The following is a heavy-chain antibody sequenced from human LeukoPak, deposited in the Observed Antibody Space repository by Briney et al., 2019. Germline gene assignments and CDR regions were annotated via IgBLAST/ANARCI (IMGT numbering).Heavy chain of an antibody. J-gene: IGHJ4*02. CDR3: ARASPSGYDY. V-gene: IGHV3-48*02. CDR1: GFTFSTFG. Sequence: PGGSLRLSCVASGFTFSTFGMNWVRQAPGKGLEWVSYIGSGSSPIYYADSVKGRFTMSRDNAKSSLYLQMNSLRDEDAAVYYCARASPSGYDYWGQGTLVTVSS. D-gene: IGHD3-22*01. CDR2: IGSGSSPI.